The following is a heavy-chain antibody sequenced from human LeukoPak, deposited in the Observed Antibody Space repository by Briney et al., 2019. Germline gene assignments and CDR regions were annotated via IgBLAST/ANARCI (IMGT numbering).Heavy chain of an antibody. CDR1: GLSFSSFA. V-gene: IGHV3-23*01. D-gene: IGHD4-17*01. J-gene: IGHJ3*01. Sequence: GGSLRLSCAASGLSFSSFAMSWVRQGPARGLEWVSSIRGNGETFYADSVKGRFTISRDNSVDTLYLQVNSLSAEDTAVYYCGIDPNGDYIGAFDFWGQGTKVTASS. CDR2: IRGNGET. CDR3: GIDPNGDYIGAFDF.